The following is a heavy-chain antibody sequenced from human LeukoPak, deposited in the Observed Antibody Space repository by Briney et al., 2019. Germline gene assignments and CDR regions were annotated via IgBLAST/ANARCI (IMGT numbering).Heavy chain of an antibody. CDR2: ISSSSSYI. Sequence: GGSLRLSCAASGFTFSSYSMNWVRQAPGKGLEWVSSISSSSSYIYYADSVRGRFTISRDNAKNSLYLQMNSLRAEDTAVYYCARGQEGATPYWGQGTLVTVSS. J-gene: IGHJ4*02. D-gene: IGHD1-26*01. CDR3: ARGQEGATPY. V-gene: IGHV3-21*01. CDR1: GFTFSSYS.